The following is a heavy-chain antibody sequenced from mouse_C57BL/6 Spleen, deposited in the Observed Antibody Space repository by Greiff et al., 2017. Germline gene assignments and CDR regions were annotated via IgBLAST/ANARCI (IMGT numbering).Heavy chain of an antibody. CDR1: GFTFSNYW. D-gene: IGHD4-1*01. CDR2: IRLKSDNYAT. V-gene: IGHV6-3*01. Sequence: EVQGVESGGGLVQPGGSMKLSCVASGFTFSNYWMNWVRQSPEKGLEWVAQIRLKSDNYATHYAESVKGRFTISRDDSKSSVYLQMNNLRAEDTGIYYCTSNSGFAYWGQGTLVTVSA. CDR3: TSNSGFAY. J-gene: IGHJ3*01.